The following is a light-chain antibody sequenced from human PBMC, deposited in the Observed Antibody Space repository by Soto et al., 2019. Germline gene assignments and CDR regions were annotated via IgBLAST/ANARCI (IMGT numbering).Light chain of an antibody. CDR1: SSDVGGYTY. Sequence: QSVLTQPASVSGSPGQSITISCAGTSSDVGGYTYVSWYQQHPGKAPKLMIYDVSNRPSGVSNRFSGSKSGNTASLTISGFQAEDEADYYCTSYTSSSTPYVFGGGTKVTVL. CDR2: DVS. V-gene: IGLV2-14*01. CDR3: TSYTSSSTPYV. J-gene: IGLJ1*01.